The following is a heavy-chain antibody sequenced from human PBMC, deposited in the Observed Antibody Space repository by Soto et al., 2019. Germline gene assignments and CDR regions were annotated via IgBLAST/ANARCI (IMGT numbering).Heavy chain of an antibody. CDR2: LYYSGST. CDR1: GGSISSYY. D-gene: IGHD1-26*01. CDR3: ARRYRRSYYYFDD. J-gene: IGHJ4*02. V-gene: IGHV4-59*01. Sequence: SETLSLTCTVSGGSISSYYWSWIRQPPGKGLEWIGYLYYSGSTNYVASVKSRVTLSVDRSKNQFSLKLSTVNAEDTAVYSCARRYRRSYYYFDDWGQXTLANVSS.